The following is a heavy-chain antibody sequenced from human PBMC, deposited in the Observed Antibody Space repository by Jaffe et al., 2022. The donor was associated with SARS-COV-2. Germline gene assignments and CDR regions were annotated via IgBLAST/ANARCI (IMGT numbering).Heavy chain of an antibody. D-gene: IGHD6-19*01. CDR2: ISYDGSNK. Sequence: QVQLVESGGGVVQPGRSLRLSCAASGFTFSSYAMHWVRQAPGKGLEWVAVISYDGSNKYYADSVKGRFTISRDNSKNTLYLQMNSLRAEDTAVYYCARDSVPIAVAGWYSWGAFDIWGQGTMVTVSS. J-gene: IGHJ3*02. CDR3: ARDSVPIAVAGWYSWGAFDI. CDR1: GFTFSSYA. V-gene: IGHV3-30*04.